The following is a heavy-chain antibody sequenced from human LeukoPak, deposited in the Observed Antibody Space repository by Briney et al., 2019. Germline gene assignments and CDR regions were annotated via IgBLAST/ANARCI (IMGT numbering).Heavy chain of an antibody. CDR2: ISSSGSTI. V-gene: IGHV3-11*01. J-gene: IGHJ4*02. CDR3: AREARYSSGWYRRNYFDY. D-gene: IGHD6-19*01. CDR1: GFTFSDYY. Sequence: PGGSLRLSCAASGFTFSDYYMSWIRQAPGKGLEWVSYISSSGSTIYYADSVKGRFTISRDNAKNSLYLQMNSLRAEDTAVYYCAREARYSSGWYRRNYFDYWXQXTLVTVSS.